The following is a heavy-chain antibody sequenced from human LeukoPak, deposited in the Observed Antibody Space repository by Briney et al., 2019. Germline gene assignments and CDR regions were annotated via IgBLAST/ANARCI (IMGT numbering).Heavy chain of an antibody. Sequence: GGSLRLSCEASGFTFSSYAMSWVRQAPGKGLEWVSSISGSGESTDYADSVKGRFTISRDNYKNTLYLQMNGLRAEDTAVYYCAKHYDSKSFDYWGQGTLVTVSS. D-gene: IGHD3-22*01. V-gene: IGHV3-23*01. CDR1: GFTFSSYA. CDR2: ISGSGEST. J-gene: IGHJ4*02. CDR3: AKHYDSKSFDY.